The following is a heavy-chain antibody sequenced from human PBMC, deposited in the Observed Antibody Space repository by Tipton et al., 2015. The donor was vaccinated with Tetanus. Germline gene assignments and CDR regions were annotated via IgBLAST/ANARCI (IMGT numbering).Heavy chain of an antibody. Sequence: QSGAEVKKPGSSVKVSCKASGGTFTSYAFSWVRQAPGQGLEWMGTILPIFGTTNYAQKFQGRVTITADKSTRTVYMELSSLRSGDTAIYYCARDYDGSEPYDYWGQGTLVTVSS. CDR3: ARDYDGSEPYDY. J-gene: IGHJ4*01. CDR2: ILPIFGTT. V-gene: IGHV1-69*06. D-gene: IGHD3-10*01. CDR1: GGTFTSYA.